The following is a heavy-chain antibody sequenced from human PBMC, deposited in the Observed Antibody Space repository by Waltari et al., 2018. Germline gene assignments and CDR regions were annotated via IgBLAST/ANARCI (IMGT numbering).Heavy chain of an antibody. D-gene: IGHD5-18*01. CDR1: GYSFARYW. CDR3: ARQNIHSYGYGYFDY. J-gene: IGHJ4*02. V-gene: IGHV5-51*01. Sequence: EVQLVQSGAEVKKPGESLTISCQGSGYSFARYWICWLRQMPGKGLEWMGIIYPGDSSIKYSPSFQGQVTISVDTSISTAYLQWSSLKASDTAMYFCARQNIHSYGYGYFDYWGQGTLVTVSS. CDR2: IYPGDSSI.